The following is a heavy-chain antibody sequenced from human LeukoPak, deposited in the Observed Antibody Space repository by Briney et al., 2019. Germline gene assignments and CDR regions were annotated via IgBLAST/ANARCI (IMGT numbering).Heavy chain of an antibody. CDR1: GFTFSSYW. Sequence: GGSLRLSCAASGFTFSSYWMHWVRQAPGKGLEWVSVIYSGGSTYYADSVKGRFTISRDNSKNTLYLQMNSLRAEDTAVYYCARETYSYGYVGYWGQGTLVTVSS. D-gene: IGHD5-18*01. V-gene: IGHV3-66*01. J-gene: IGHJ4*02. CDR2: IYSGGST. CDR3: ARETYSYGYVGY.